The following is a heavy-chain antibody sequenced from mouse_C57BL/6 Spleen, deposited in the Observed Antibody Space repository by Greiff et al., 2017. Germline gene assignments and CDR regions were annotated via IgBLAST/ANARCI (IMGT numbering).Heavy chain of an antibody. CDR3: TRDNYDYDWYFDV. Sequence: EVKVVESGEGLVKPGGSLKLSCAASGFTFSSYAMSWVRQTPEKRLEWVAYISSGGDYIYYADTVKGRFTISRDNARNTLYLQMSSLKSEDTAMYYCTRDNYDYDWYFDVWGTGTTVTVSS. CDR1: GFTFSSYA. V-gene: IGHV5-9-1*02. CDR2: ISSGGDYI. J-gene: IGHJ1*03. D-gene: IGHD2-4*01.